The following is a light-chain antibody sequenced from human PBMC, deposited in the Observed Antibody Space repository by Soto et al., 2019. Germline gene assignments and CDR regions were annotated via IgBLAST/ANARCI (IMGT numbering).Light chain of an antibody. CDR1: SSDVGSYNL. Sequence: QSVLTQPASVSGSPGQSITISCAGTSSDVGSYNLVSWYQNHPGKAPKLMIYEGSKRPSGVSNRFSGSTSGNTASLTISGLQAADEADYFCFSYAGSSTYVFGTGTRSQS. CDR2: EGS. CDR3: FSYAGSSTYV. V-gene: IGLV2-23*01. J-gene: IGLJ1*01.